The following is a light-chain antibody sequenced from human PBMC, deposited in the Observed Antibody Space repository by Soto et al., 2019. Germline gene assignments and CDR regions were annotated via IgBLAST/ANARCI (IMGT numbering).Light chain of an antibody. CDR3: CSNAGSSSYV. J-gene: IGLJ1*01. V-gene: IGLV2-23*02. CDR2: DVS. CDR1: SSDVGGYTY. Sequence: QSVLTQPASVSGSPGQAITISCTGTSSDVGGYTYVSWYQQHPGKAPKFIIYDVSNRPSGVSNRFSGSKSGNTASLTISGLQAEDEADYYCCSNAGSSSYVFGTGTKVTVL.